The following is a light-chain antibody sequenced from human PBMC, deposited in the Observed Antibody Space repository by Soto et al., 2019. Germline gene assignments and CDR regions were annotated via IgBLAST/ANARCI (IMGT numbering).Light chain of an antibody. Sequence: DIQMTQSPSSLSASVGDRVTITCRASQSIDNYLKWYQQKPGKAPNLLIYAASPLLSGVPSRFSGRGYGTQFTLTISSLQPDDFATYYGQQSYSSPETFGQGTKVEIK. V-gene: IGKV1-39*01. CDR2: AAS. CDR1: QSIDNY. J-gene: IGKJ1*01. CDR3: QQSYSSPET.